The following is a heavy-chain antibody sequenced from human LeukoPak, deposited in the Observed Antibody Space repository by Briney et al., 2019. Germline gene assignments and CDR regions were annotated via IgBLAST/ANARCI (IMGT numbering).Heavy chain of an antibody. V-gene: IGHV4-59*08. CDR1: GGSISSYY. CDR3: ARNYDSSGYYPTYFDY. CDR2: IYYSGST. D-gene: IGHD3-22*01. J-gene: IGHJ4*02. Sequence: SETLSLTCTVSGGSISSYYWSWIRQPSGKGLEWIGYIYYSGSTNYNPSLKSRVTISVDTSKNQFSLKLSSVTAADTAVYYCARNYDSSGYYPTYFDYWGQGTLVTVSS.